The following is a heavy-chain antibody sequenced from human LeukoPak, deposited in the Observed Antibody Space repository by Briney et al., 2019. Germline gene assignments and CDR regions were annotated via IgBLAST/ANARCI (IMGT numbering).Heavy chain of an antibody. V-gene: IGHV3-23*01. D-gene: IGHD3-22*01. Sequence: GGSLRLSCAASGFTFNSIAMRWGRRAPGKGLAWVSPISGSRGSTYYADSVKGRFTISRDISKNTLYLQMNSLRAEDTAVYYCAKDNFDSSGTQYDAFDTWGQGTMVTVSS. J-gene: IGHJ3*02. CDR1: GFTFNSIA. CDR3: AKDNFDSSGTQYDAFDT. CDR2: ISGSRGST.